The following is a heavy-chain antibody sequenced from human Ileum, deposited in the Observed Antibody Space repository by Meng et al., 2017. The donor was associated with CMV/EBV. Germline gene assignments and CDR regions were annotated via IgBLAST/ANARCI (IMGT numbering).Heavy chain of an antibody. V-gene: IGHV3-64*02. CDR1: GFTFSSYT. CDR2: ITTTGGIT. J-gene: IGHJ4*02. Sequence: LSCAASGFTFSSYTSHWVRQAPGKGLEYVSTITTTGGITHYADSVKGRFTISRDNSKNALELQMDGLRTEDTAMYYCAREGVSKGFDCWGQGTLVTVSS. D-gene: IGHD2/OR15-2a*01. CDR3: AREGVSKGFDC.